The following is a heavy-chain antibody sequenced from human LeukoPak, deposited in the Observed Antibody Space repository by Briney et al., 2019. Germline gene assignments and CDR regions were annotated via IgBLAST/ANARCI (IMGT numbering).Heavy chain of an antibody. Sequence: GASVKVSCKASGYTFTGYYMHWVRQAPGQGLEWMGWINPNSGGTNYAQKFQGRVTMTRDTSISTAYMELSRLRSDDTAVYYCARELRSSGHPIDYWGQGTLVTVSS. CDR2: INPNSGGT. CDR3: ARELRSSGHPIDY. J-gene: IGHJ4*02. CDR1: GYTFTGYY. D-gene: IGHD6-19*01. V-gene: IGHV1-2*02.